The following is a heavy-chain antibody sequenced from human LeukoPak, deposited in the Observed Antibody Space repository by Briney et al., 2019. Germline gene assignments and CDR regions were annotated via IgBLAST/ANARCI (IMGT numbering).Heavy chain of an antibody. V-gene: IGHV3-23*01. D-gene: IGHD2-15*01. J-gene: IGHJ4*02. CDR3: ANDLVGYFDY. CDR2: ISASGGST. Sequence: GGSLRLSCAASGFTFSSYAMSWVRQAPKKGLEWVSVISASGGSTNYADSVKGRFTISRDNSKSTLYLQMNSLRAEDTAVYYCANDLVGYFDYWGQGTLVTVSS. CDR1: GFTFSSYA.